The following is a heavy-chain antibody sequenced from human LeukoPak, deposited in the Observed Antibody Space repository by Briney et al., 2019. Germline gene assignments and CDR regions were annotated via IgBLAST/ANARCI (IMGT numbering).Heavy chain of an antibody. CDR2: INPSGGST. CDR3: ARPRGSDWEPFDY. Sequence: ASVKVSCKASGYTFTGYYLHWVRQAPGQGLEWMGIINPSGGSTSYAQKFQDRVTMTGSTSISTAYMDLSSLTSEDTAVYYCARPRGSDWEPFDYWGQGTLVTVSS. V-gene: IGHV1-46*01. CDR1: GYTFTGYY. D-gene: IGHD6-19*01. J-gene: IGHJ4*02.